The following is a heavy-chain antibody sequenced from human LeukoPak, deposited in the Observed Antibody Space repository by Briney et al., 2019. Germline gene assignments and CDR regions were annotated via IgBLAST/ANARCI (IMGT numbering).Heavy chain of an antibody. Sequence: GGSLRLSCAASGFTFSSYSMNWVRQAPGKGLEWVSYITPSSDTIYYADSVKGRFTISRDNAKNSLYLQMNSLRAEDTAVYYCARDLYVWEFAGIAAAGTLYFDYWGQGTLVTVSS. CDR3: ARDLYVWEFAGIAAAGTLYFDY. V-gene: IGHV3-48*01. D-gene: IGHD6-13*01. CDR1: GFTFSSYS. CDR2: ITPSSDTI. J-gene: IGHJ4*02.